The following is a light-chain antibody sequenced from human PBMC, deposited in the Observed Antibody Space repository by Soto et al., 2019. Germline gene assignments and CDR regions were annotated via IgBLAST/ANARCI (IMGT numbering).Light chain of an antibody. Sequence: QSALTQPASVSGSPGHSITISCTGTSSDVGSYNLVSWYQQHPVKAPKLVIYEVSKRPSGVSNRFSGSKSGNTASLTISGLQAEDEADYYCYAKAGSSIGVFGGGTKLTV. V-gene: IGLV2-23*02. CDR1: SSDVGSYNL. CDR3: YAKAGSSIGV. CDR2: EVS. J-gene: IGLJ2*01.